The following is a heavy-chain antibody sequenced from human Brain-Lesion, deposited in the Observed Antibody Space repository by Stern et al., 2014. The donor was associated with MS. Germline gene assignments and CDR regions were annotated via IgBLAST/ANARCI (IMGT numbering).Heavy chain of an antibody. CDR1: GGSISSGGYY. D-gene: IGHD2-2*01. J-gene: IGHJ6*02. V-gene: IGHV4-61*02. CDR3: ARGRVVPGFQYYATDV. Sequence: QVQLVQSGPGLVKPSQTLSLSCTVSGGSISSGGYYWSWIRQPAGKGLEWIGRIFNSGSPSYTPSLKSRVTISIDTSKTHFSLRLNSMTAADTAVYYCARGRVVPGFQYYATDVWGQGTTVIVSS. CDR2: IFNSGSP.